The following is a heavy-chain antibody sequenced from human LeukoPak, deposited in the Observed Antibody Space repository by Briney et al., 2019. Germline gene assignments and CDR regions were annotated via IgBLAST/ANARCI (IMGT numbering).Heavy chain of an antibody. J-gene: IGHJ6*02. CDR3: ARDRLRKVVTLGTDV. CDR2: INAGNGNT. CDR1: GYTFTSYA. V-gene: IGHV1-3*01. D-gene: IGHD4-23*01. Sequence: GASVKVSCKASGYTFTSYAMHWVRQAPGQRLEWMGWINAGNGNTKYSQKFQGRVTITRDTSASTACMELSSLRSEDTAVYYCARDRLRKVVTLGTDVWGQGTTVTVSS.